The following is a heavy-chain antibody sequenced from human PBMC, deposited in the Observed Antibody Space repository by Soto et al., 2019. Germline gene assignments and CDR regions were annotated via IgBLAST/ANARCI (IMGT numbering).Heavy chain of an antibody. V-gene: IGHV3-11*01. J-gene: IGHJ6*03. Sequence: TFSDYYMNWVRQAPVKGLEWVSYVSSRGTTIYYADSVKGRFTISRDNAKNSLYLQLNSLRAEDTAVYYCARMADPGDYYYYYYYMDVWGKGTTVTVSS. CDR2: VSSRGTTI. CDR1: TFSDYY. D-gene: IGHD3-16*01. CDR3: ARMADPGDYYYYYYYMDV.